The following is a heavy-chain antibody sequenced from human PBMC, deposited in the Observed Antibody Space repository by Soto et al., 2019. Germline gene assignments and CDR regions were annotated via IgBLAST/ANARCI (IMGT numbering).Heavy chain of an antibody. CDR2: IRGFSPYT. V-gene: IGHV3-21*01. CDR1: GFTFSSYA. Sequence: GGSLRLSCAASGFTFSSYAISWVRQAPGKGLEWVSGIRGFSPYTFYAESVKGRFTISRDNAKNSLYLQMNSLGVEDTAVYYCARDRGYDAHDYYYNAMDVWGQGTTVTVSS. D-gene: IGHD2-15*01. CDR3: ARDRGYDAHDYYYNAMDV. J-gene: IGHJ6*02.